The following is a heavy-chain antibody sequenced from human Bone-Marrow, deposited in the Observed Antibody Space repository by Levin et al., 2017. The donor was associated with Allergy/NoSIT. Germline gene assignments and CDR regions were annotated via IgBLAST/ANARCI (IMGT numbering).Heavy chain of an antibody. CDR3: ARHPSGGRSRNKGRVLGMDV. CDR1: GYTFTSYD. D-gene: IGHD1-14*01. CDR2: MNPNSGNT. Sequence: ASVKVSCKASGYTFTSYDINWVRQATGQGLEWMGWMNPNSGNTGYAQKFQGRVTMTRNTSISTAYMELSSLRSEDTAVYYCARHPSGGRSRNKGRVLGMDVWGQGTTVTVSS. J-gene: IGHJ6*02. V-gene: IGHV1-8*01.